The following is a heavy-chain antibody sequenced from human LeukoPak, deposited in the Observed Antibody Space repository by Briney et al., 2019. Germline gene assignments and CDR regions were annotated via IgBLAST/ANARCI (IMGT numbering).Heavy chain of an antibody. CDR1: GFTFSTYA. Sequence: GGSLRLSCAASGFTFSTYAITWVRQAPGKGLEWVSAISDNGGDTYYADSVKGRFTISRDNSKSTLYLQMKSLKTEDTALYYCTRDSGTYNWFDPWGQGTLVSVSS. CDR3: TRDSGTYNWFDP. J-gene: IGHJ5*02. CDR2: ISDNGGDT. V-gene: IGHV3-23*01. D-gene: IGHD1-26*01.